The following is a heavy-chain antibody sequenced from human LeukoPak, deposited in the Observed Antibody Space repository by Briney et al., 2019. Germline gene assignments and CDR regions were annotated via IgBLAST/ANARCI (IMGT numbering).Heavy chain of an antibody. Sequence: GGSLRLSCAASGFTFSSYAMHWVRQAPGKGLEWVAVISYDGSNKYYADSVKGRFTISRDNSKNTLYLQMNSLTAEDTAAYYCAKSSQPYSYGYFDYWAQGTLVTVSS. V-gene: IGHV3-30*04. D-gene: IGHD5-18*01. CDR1: GFTFSSYA. J-gene: IGHJ4*02. CDR3: AKSSQPYSYGYFDY. CDR2: ISYDGSNK.